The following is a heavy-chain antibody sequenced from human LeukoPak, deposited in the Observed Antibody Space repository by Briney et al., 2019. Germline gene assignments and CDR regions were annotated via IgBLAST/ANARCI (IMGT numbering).Heavy chain of an antibody. CDR2: ISSSAPPI. D-gene: IGHD1-1*01. J-gene: IGHJ4*02. Sequence: GGSLRLSCAAAGFTFSGYEMNWVRQAQGEGLEWVSYISSSAPPIYYAHCLKRRFTISRDNATNSLCLQLHSLRAEATAIYYCARRMEPTRHFHYWRQGTLVTLSS. CDR1: GFTFSGYE. V-gene: IGHV3-48*03. CDR3: ARRMEPTRHFHY.